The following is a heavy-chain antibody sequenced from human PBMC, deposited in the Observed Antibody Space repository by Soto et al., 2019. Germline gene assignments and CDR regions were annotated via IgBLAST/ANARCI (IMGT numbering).Heavy chain of an antibody. CDR1: GFTFSSYW. J-gene: IGHJ4*02. Sequence: GGSLRVSCAASGFTFSSYWMHWVRQAPGKGLVWVSRINSDGSSTSYADSVKGRFTISRDNAKNTLYLQMNSLRAEDTAVYYCARDLYWRYSSSWYYFDYWGQGTLVTVSS. V-gene: IGHV3-74*01. D-gene: IGHD6-13*01. CDR3: ARDLYWRYSSSWYYFDY. CDR2: INSDGSST.